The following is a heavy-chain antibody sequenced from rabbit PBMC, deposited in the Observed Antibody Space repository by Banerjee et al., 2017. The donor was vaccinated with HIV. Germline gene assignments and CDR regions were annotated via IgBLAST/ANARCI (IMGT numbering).Heavy chain of an antibody. CDR1: GFTISSNYW. Sequence: QEQLEESGGDLVKPEGSLTLTCTASGFTISSNYWMCWVRQAPGKGLEWIACIGGGSSGSTYYASWAKGRFTISKTSSTTVALQMTSLTAADTATYFCARDLAGVIGWNFNLWGQGTLVTVS. D-gene: IGHD4-1*01. V-gene: IGHV1S45*01. CDR3: ARDLAGVIGWNFNL. CDR2: IGGGSSGST. J-gene: IGHJ4*01.